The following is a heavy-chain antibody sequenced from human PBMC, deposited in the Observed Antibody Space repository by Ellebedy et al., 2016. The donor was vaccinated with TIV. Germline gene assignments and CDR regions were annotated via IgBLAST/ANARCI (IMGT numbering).Heavy chain of an antibody. CDR1: GFTFSTYA. CDR2: IYSGGST. J-gene: IGHJ4*02. Sequence: GGSLRLSXAASGFTFSTYAMSWVRQAPGRGLEWVSVIYSGGSTYYGDSVKGRFTISRDISQNTVYLQMNSLRAEDTAVYYCARDGGGVGLRFPYWGQGTLVTVSS. CDR3: ARDGGGVGLRFPY. V-gene: IGHV3-53*01. D-gene: IGHD5-12*01.